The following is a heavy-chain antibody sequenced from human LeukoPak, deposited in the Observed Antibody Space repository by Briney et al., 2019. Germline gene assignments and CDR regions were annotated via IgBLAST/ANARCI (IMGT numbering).Heavy chain of an antibody. CDR1: GYTFTSYA. CDR2: INAGNGNT. D-gene: IGHD6-19*01. Sequence: GASVKVSCKASGYTFTSYAMHWVRQAPGQRLEWMGWINAGNGNTKYSQKFQGRVTITRDTSASTAYMELSSLRSEDTAVYYCARPSVAVTIFDYWGQGTLVTVSS. J-gene: IGHJ4*02. V-gene: IGHV1-3*01. CDR3: ARPSVAVTIFDY.